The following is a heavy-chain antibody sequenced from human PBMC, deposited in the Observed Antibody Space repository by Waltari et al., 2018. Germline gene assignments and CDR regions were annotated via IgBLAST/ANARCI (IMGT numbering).Heavy chain of an antibody. D-gene: IGHD2-15*01. CDR2: IYYNGNT. Sequence: QVQLQESGPGLVKPSETLSLTCTVSGGSITAYYWSWIRQPPGKGLEWIGHIYYNGNTDSNPSLKSRVTISVDTAKRQFSLKLSSVTAADTAVYYCARELYGGNSRPYDYWGQGTLVTVSS. CDR3: ARELYGGNSRPYDY. V-gene: IGHV4-59*01. J-gene: IGHJ4*02. CDR1: GGSITAYY.